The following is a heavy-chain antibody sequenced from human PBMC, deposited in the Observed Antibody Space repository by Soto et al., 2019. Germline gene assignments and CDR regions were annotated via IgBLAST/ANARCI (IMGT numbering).Heavy chain of an antibody. CDR3: ASSAIFGVVTPYYYYGMDV. Sequence: QVQLVQSGAEVKKPGSSVKVSCKASGGTFSSYAISWVRQAPGQGLEWMGGIIPIFGTANYAQKFQGRVTITADESTSTAYMELSSLRSEDTAVYYCASSAIFGVVTPYYYYGMDVWGQGTTVTVSS. CDR1: GGTFSSYA. V-gene: IGHV1-69*01. J-gene: IGHJ6*02. D-gene: IGHD3-3*01. CDR2: IIPIFGTA.